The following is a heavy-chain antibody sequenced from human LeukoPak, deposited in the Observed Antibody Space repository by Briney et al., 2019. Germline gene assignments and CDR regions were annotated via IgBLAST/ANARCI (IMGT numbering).Heavy chain of an antibody. J-gene: IGHJ5*02. D-gene: IGHD6-19*01. CDR2: IKQDGSEK. CDR3: ARAWRYSSGWYDN. Sequence: GGSLRLSCAASGFTFSSYVMHWVRQAPGKGLEWVANIKQDGSEKYYVDSVKGRFTISRDNAKNSLYLQMNSLRAEDTAVYYCARAWRYSSGWYDNWGQGTLVTVSS. CDR1: GFTFSSYV. V-gene: IGHV3-7*05.